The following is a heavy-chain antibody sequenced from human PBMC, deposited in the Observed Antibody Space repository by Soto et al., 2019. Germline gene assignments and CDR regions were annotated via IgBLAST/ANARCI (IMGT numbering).Heavy chain of an antibody. D-gene: IGHD2-15*01. V-gene: IGHV3-33*01. J-gene: IGHJ6*03. CDR3: ARVGIVGVVAMWDYYMDV. CDR2: IWYDGSNK. CDR1: GFTFSSYG. Sequence: GGSLRLSCAASGFTFSSYGMHWVRQAPGKGLEWVAVIWYDGSNKYYADSVKGRFTISRDNSKNTLYLQMNSLRAEDTAVYYCARVGIVGVVAMWDYYMDVWGKGTTVTVSS.